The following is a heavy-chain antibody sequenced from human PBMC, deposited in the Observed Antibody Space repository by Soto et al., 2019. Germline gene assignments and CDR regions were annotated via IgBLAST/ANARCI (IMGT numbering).Heavy chain of an antibody. CDR2: IIPILGIA. CDR1: GGTFSSYT. V-gene: IGHV1-69*08. Sequence: QVQLVQSGAEVKKPGSSVKVSCKASGGTFSSYTISWVRQAPGQGLEWMGRIIPILGIANYAQKFQGRVTSTADKSTSTAYMERSSLRSEDTAVYYCAREQYGGDPMIWGQGTLVTVSS. CDR3: AREQYGGDPMI. D-gene: IGHD2-21*02. J-gene: IGHJ4*02.